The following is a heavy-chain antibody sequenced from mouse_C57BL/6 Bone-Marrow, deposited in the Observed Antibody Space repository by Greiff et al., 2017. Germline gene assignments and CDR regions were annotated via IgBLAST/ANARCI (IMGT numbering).Heavy chain of an antibody. CDR3: TRAYYSNCHYAMDY. J-gene: IGHJ4*01. Sequence: EVKLVESGAELVRPGASVKLSCTASGFNIKDDYMHWVKQRPEQGLEWIGWIDPENGDTEYASKFQGKATITADTSSNTAYLQLSSLTSEDTAVYYCTRAYYSNCHYAMDYWGQGTSVTVFS. CDR1: GFNIKDDY. CDR2: IDPENGDT. D-gene: IGHD2-5*01. V-gene: IGHV14-4*01.